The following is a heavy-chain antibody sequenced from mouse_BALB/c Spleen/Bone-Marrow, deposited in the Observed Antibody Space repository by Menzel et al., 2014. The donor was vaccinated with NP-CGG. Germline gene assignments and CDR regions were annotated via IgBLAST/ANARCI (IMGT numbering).Heavy chain of an antibody. V-gene: IGHV14-3*02. Sequence: VQLQQSGAELVKPGASVKLSCTASGFNIKDTYMHWVKQRPEQGLEWIGRIDPANGNTKYDPKFQGKATITADTSSNTAYLQLSSLTSEDTAVYYCARLITTDYWGQGTTLTVPS. CDR3: ARLITTDY. CDR1: GFNIKDTY. J-gene: IGHJ2*01. D-gene: IGHD2-4*01. CDR2: IDPANGNT.